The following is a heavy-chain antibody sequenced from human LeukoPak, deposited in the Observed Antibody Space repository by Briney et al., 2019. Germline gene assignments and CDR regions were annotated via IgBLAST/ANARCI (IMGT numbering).Heavy chain of an antibody. V-gene: IGHV3-48*01. Sequence: GGSLRLSCAASGFTFSGYEMNWVRQAPGKGLEWVSYISSSSSAIYYADSVKGRFTISRDNAKSSLYLQMNSLRAEDTAVYYCAREMGFGPYDSSGWGSLGGYYYYMDVWGKGTTVTVSS. CDR1: GFTFSGYE. D-gene: IGHD6-19*01. CDR3: AREMGFGPYDSSGWGSLGGYYYYMDV. CDR2: ISSSSSAI. J-gene: IGHJ6*03.